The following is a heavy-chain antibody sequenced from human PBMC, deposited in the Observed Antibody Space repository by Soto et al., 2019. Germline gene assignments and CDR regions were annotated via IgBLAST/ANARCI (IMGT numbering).Heavy chain of an antibody. CDR2: IIPVFGTV. D-gene: IGHD6-13*01. Sequence: QVRLVQSGAEVKKPGSSVNVSCKASGGTFSNYAITWLRLATGQGLEWLGGIIPVFGTVNYAQKFQGRVTITADESTSTAYMELNRLRSEDTAVYYCARDNPYTNSFGNWFDPWGQGTLVIVS. CDR1: GGTFSNYA. J-gene: IGHJ5*02. CDR3: ARDNPYTNSFGNWFDP. V-gene: IGHV1-69*01.